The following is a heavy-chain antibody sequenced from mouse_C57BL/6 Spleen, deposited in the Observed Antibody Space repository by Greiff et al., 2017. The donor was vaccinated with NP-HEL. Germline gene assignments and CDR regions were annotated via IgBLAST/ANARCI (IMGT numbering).Heavy chain of an antibody. CDR2: INPNNGGT. J-gene: IGHJ3*01. CDR1: GYTFTDYY. D-gene: IGHD2-4*01. Sequence: QLQQSGPELVKPGASVKISCKASGYTFTDYYMNWVKQSHGKSLEWIGDINPNNGGTSYNQKFKGKATLTVDKSSSTAYMELRSLTSEDSAVYYWARGGIPYYDDDDVSWFAYWGQGTLVTVSA. V-gene: IGHV1-26*01. CDR3: ARGGIPYYDDDDVSWFAY.